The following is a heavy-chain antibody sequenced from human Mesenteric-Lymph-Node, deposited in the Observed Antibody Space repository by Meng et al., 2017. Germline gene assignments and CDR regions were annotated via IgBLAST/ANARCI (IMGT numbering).Heavy chain of an antibody. Sequence: VHLVQSGSELKEPGASVKVSCKASGYTLTSYAMHWVRQAPGQRLEWMGWINAGNGNTKYSQRFQGRVTITRDTSASTAYMELSSLRSEDTTVYYCARAGYDSSGYYPQPFDYWGQGTLVTVSS. V-gene: IGHV1-3*01. CDR3: ARAGYDSSGYYPQPFDY. J-gene: IGHJ4*02. CDR1: GYTLTSYA. D-gene: IGHD3-22*01. CDR2: INAGNGNT.